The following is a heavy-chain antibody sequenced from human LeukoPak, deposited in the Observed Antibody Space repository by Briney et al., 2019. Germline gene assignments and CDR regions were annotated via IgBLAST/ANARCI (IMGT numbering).Heavy chain of an antibody. CDR2: INPSGGST. V-gene: IGHV1-46*01. CDR1: GYTFTSYG. CDR3: ARDGLVREFVTMIVVVADAFDI. J-gene: IGHJ3*02. D-gene: IGHD3-22*01. Sequence: GASVKVSCKASGYTFTSYGISWVRQAPGQGLEWMGIINPSGGSTSYAQKFQGRVTMTRDTSTSTVYMELSSLRSEDTAVYYCARDGLVREFVTMIVVVADAFDIWGQGTMVTVSS.